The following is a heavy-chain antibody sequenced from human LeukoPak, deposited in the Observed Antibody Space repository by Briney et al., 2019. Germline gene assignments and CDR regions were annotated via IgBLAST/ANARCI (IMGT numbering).Heavy chain of an antibody. D-gene: IGHD6-6*01. J-gene: IGHJ6*02. V-gene: IGHV3-48*02. CDR2: IRSSGSAI. Sequence: PGGSLRLSCAASGFTFSNYRMNWVRQAPGKGLEWVSYIRSSGSAINYADSVKGRFTISRDNAKNSLYLQMNSLRDEDTAVYYCARDRGMAARYYGMDVWGQGPTVTVSS. CDR1: GFTFSNYR. CDR3: ARDRGMAARYYGMDV.